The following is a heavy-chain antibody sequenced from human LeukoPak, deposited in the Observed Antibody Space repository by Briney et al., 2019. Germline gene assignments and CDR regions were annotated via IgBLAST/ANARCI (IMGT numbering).Heavy chain of an antibody. CDR3: ANLRSWPWYIDY. Sequence: GGSLRLSCAASGFTFSSHAMSWGRQAPGKGLEWVSTIGTSDGNTQYADSVKGRFTISRDNSESTLYMQMNSLRAEDTAVYYCANLRSWPWYIDYWGQGTLVTVSS. V-gene: IGHV3-23*01. CDR1: GFTFSSHA. CDR2: IGTSDGNT. J-gene: IGHJ4*02.